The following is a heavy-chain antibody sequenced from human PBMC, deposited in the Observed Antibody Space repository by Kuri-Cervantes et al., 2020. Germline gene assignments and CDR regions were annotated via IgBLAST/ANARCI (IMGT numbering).Heavy chain of an antibody. CDR3: VKDTLYSGTYRHNFDY. D-gene: IGHD1-26*01. Sequence: GESLKISCAASGFTFSTYAMHWVRQAPGKGLEWVAVISYDGSNKYYADSVKGRFTISRDNSRDTLYLRMNSLRAEDTAVYYCVKDTLYSGTYRHNFDYWGQGNLVTVSS. V-gene: IGHV3-30-3*01. CDR1: GFTFSTYA. CDR2: ISYDGSNK. J-gene: IGHJ4*02.